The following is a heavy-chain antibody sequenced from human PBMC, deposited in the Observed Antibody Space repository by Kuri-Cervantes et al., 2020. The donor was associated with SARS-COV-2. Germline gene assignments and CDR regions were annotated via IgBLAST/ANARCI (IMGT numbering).Heavy chain of an antibody. D-gene: IGHD3-3*01. Sequence: ASVKVSCKASGYTFTGYYMHWVRQAPGQGLEWMGWINPNSGGTNYAQKFQGRVTMTRDTSISTAYMELSRLRSDDTAVYYCARMRIYDFWSNPTDYWGQGTLVTVSS. CDR3: ARMRIYDFWSNPTDY. CDR1: GYTFTGYY. V-gene: IGHV1-2*02. J-gene: IGHJ4*02. CDR2: INPNSGGT.